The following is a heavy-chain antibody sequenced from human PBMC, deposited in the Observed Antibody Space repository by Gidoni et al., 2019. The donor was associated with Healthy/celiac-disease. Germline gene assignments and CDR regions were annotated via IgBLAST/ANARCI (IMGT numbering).Heavy chain of an antibody. J-gene: IGHJ3*02. D-gene: IGHD3-16*02. CDR1: GGSTSSYY. V-gene: IGHV4-59*01. CDR2: IYYVGST. CDR3: AGGSMITFGGVIADAFDI. Sequence: QVQLQVSGPGLVKPSESLCLTCTVSGGSTSSYYWSWIRQPPGKGLEGIGYIYYVGSTSYNPSLKSRVTISVDTSNNQFSLKLISVTAADTAAYYCAGGSMITFGGVIADAFDIWGQGTMVTVSS.